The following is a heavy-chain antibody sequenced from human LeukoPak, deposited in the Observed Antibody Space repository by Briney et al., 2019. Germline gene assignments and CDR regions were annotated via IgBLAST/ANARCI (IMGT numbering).Heavy chain of an antibody. CDR1: GGSISSGDYY. Sequence: PSQTLCLTCTVSGGSISSGDYYWSWIRQPPGKGLEWIGYIYYSGSTYYNPSLKSRVTISVDTSKNQFSLKLSSVTAADTAVYYCARVPSYYYYMDVWGKGTTVTVSS. J-gene: IGHJ6*03. V-gene: IGHV4-30-4*08. CDR2: IYYSGST. CDR3: ARVPSYYYYMDV.